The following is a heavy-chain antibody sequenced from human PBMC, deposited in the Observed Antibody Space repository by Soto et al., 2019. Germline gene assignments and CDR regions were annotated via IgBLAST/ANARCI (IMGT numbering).Heavy chain of an antibody. D-gene: IGHD2-15*01. CDR1: GGAFSDYA. J-gene: IGHJ6*02. CDR2: IMPIFRAP. V-gene: IGHV1-69*13. CDR3: ASWLKGPDIGNYYYGMDV. Sequence: SVKVSCKASGGAFSDYAFSWVRQAPGQGLEWLGGIMPIFRAPDYAQKFQGRVTITADEFTRTAYMEMNSLRSEDTAVYYCASWLKGPDIGNYYYGMDVWGQGTAVTVSS.